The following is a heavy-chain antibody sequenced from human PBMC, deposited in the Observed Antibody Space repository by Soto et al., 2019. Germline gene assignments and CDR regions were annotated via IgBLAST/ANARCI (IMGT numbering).Heavy chain of an antibody. V-gene: IGHV3-11*01. CDR1: GFTFSYYY. Sequence: LXLSGAASGFTFSYYYMSWIRQAPGKGLEWISYISSSGSTIYYADSVKGRFTISRDNAKNSLYLQMNSLRAEDTAVYYCASYHDSRGQAWGQGTMVTVSS. CDR3: ASYHDSRGQA. J-gene: IGHJ3*01. D-gene: IGHD3-22*01. CDR2: ISSSGSTI.